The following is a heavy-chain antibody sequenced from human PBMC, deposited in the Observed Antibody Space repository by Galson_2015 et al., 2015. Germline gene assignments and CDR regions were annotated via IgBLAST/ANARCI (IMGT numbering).Heavy chain of an antibody. CDR1: GFTFSSYG. CDR3: AKDRRPGPYYYDSSGLPRRGRNAFDI. CDR2: ISYDGSNK. D-gene: IGHD3-22*01. Sequence: SLRLSCAASGFTFSSYGMHWVRQAPGKGLEWVAVISYDGSNKYYADSVKGRFTISRDNSKNTLYLQMNSLRAEDTAVHYCAKDRRPGPYYYDSSGLPRRGRNAFDIWGQGTMVTVSS. J-gene: IGHJ3*02. V-gene: IGHV3-30*18.